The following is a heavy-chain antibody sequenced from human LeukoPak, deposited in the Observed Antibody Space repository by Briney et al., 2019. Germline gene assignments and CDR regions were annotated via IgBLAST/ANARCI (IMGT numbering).Heavy chain of an antibody. CDR1: GFTFSSYE. CDR2: ISSSGSTI. D-gene: IGHD3-10*01. Sequence: PGGSLRLSCAASGFTFSSYEMNWVRQAPGKGLEWVSYISSSGSTIYYADSVKGRFTISRDNAKNSLYLQMNSLRAEDTAVYYCARYYYYGSGSCPYYYMDVWGKGTTVTVSS. CDR3: ARYYYYGSGSCPYYYMDV. J-gene: IGHJ6*03. V-gene: IGHV3-48*03.